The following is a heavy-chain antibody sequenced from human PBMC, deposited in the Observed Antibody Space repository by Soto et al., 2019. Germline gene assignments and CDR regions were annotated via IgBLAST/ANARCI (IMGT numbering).Heavy chain of an antibody. Sequence: ASVKVSCKASGYTFTTYAINWVRQAPGQGLEWMGWISAYSGNTNYAQKLQGRVTMTTDTSTSTAYMELRSLTSDDTAVYYCARDQVVLDYWGQGTLVTVSS. J-gene: IGHJ4*02. CDR2: ISAYSGNT. CDR3: ARDQVVLDY. V-gene: IGHV1-18*04. CDR1: GYTFTTYA.